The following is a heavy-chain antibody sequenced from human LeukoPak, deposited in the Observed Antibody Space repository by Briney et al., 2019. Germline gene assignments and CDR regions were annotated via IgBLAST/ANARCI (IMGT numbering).Heavy chain of an antibody. CDR3: ARHSHPPDWFTSGDLDY. D-gene: IGHD3-9*01. V-gene: IGHV5-51*01. CDR2: IYPGDSDT. J-gene: IGHJ4*02. Sequence: GESLKISCKGSGYRFTSYWIGWVRQMPGKGLEGMGIIYPGDSDTRYSPTFQGQVTISADKSISTAYLQWSSLKASDTAMYYCARHSHPPDWFTSGDLDYWGQGTLVTVSS. CDR1: GYRFTSYW.